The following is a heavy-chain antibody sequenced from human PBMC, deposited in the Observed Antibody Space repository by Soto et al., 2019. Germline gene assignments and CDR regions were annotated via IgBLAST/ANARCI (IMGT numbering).Heavy chain of an antibody. D-gene: IGHD2-2*01. CDR1: GFAFNNYG. J-gene: IGHJ4*02. V-gene: IGHV3-21*01. CDR3: AREDSIIIPAVSDF. Sequence: GGSLRLSCTVSGFAFNNYGINWVRQAPGKGLEWVSSISKSDYTYYSDSVKGRFTISRDNAKNSVSLQMNTLRVEDTAVYYCAREDSIIIPAVSDFWGQGTLVTSPQ. CDR2: ISKSDYT.